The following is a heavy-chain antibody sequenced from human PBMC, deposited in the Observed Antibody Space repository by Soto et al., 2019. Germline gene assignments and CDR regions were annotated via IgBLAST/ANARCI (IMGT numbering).Heavy chain of an antibody. Sequence: EASVKVSCKASGGTFSSYAISWVRQAPGQGLEWMGGIIPIFGTANYAQKFQGRVTITADESTSTAYMELSSLRSEDTAVYYCASTSVGRYFDWLLYWGQGTLVTVSS. CDR3: ASTSVGRYFDWLLY. D-gene: IGHD3-9*01. CDR1: GGTFSSYA. CDR2: IIPIFGTA. J-gene: IGHJ4*02. V-gene: IGHV1-69*13.